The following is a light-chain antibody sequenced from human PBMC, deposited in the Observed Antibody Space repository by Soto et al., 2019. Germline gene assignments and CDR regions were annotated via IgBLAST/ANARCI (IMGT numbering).Light chain of an antibody. CDR3: QQRSNWPSLT. Sequence: ETVMTQSPATLSLSPGERATLSCRASQSVGSYLAWYQHKPGQAPRLLISDASNRATGIPARFSGSGSETDFTLTISSLEPEDSAVYYCQQRSNWPSLTFGGGTKVDIK. CDR2: DAS. CDR1: QSVGSY. J-gene: IGKJ4*01. V-gene: IGKV3-11*01.